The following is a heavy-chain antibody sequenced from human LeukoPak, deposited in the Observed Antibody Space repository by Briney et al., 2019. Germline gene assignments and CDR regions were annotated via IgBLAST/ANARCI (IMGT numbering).Heavy chain of an antibody. Sequence: SGPTLVKPTQTLTLTCTFSGFSLSTSGVGVGWIRQPPGKALEWLALIYWNDDKRYSPSLKSRLTITKDTSKNQVVLTMTNMDPVDTATYYCANISLYYVFWGDYDRTWFAPGGQGPLVTVS. CDR3: ANISLYYVFWGDYDRTWFAP. D-gene: IGHD3-3*01. CDR1: GFSLSTSGVG. V-gene: IGHV2-5*01. J-gene: IGHJ5*02. CDR2: IYWNDDK.